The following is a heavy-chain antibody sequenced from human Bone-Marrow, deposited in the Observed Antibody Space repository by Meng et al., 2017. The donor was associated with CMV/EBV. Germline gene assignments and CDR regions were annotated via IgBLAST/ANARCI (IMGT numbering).Heavy chain of an antibody. CDR3: ARDKNFSNLLGDWSSTSCYNGLYYYGMDV. CDR1: GYTFTNYY. J-gene: IGHJ6*02. CDR2: INPNSGGT. D-gene: IGHD2-2*02. Sequence: ASVKVSCKASGYTFTNYYMHWVRQAPGQGREWMGWINPNSGGTNYAQKFRGRVTMTRDTSITTAYMELSRMRSDDTAVYSCARDKNFSNLLGDWSSTSCYNGLYYYGMDVWGQGTMVTVSS. V-gene: IGHV1-2*02.